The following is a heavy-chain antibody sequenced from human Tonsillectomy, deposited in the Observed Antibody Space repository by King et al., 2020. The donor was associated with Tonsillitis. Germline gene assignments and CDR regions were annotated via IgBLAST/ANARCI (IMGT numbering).Heavy chain of an antibody. V-gene: IGHV3-49*04. Sequence: VQLVESGGGLVQPGRSLRLSCTASGFTFGDYAMNWVRQAPGKGLQWVGFIRSNAYGGTTLYAASVEDRFTISRDDSKSIAYLHVNSLKNEDTAVYYCARDMAPGVEGVVPLDYWGQGTLVTVSS. CDR2: IRSNAYGGTT. CDR1: GFTFGDYA. D-gene: IGHD3-3*01. J-gene: IGHJ4*02. CDR3: ARDMAPGVEGVVPLDY.